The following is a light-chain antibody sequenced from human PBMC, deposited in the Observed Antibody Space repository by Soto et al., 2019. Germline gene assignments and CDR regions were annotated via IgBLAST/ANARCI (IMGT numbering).Light chain of an antibody. CDR1: QSLISNF. CDR2: GAS. CDR3: QQYGSSPPIT. V-gene: IGKV3-20*01. Sequence: EIVLTQSPGTLSLSPGERATLYCSASQSLISNFLAWYQQKPGQAPRLLIYGASSRATGIPDRLSGSGSGTDFTLTISRLEPEDFAVYYCQQYGSSPPITFGQGTRLEIK. J-gene: IGKJ5*01.